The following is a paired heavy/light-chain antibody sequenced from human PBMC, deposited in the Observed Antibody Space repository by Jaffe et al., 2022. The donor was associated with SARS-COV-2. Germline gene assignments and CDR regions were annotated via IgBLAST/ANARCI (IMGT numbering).Light chain of an antibody. V-gene: IGLV2-14*01. J-gene: IGLJ1*01. CDR1: SSDVGSYNY. Sequence: QSALTQPASVSGSPGQSITISCTGTSSDVGSYNYVSWYQQHPGKAPKPLIYGVSNRPSGVPDRFSGSKSGNTASLTISGLQAEDEADYYCTSHTPSGTYVFGTGTKVTVL. CDR2: GVS. CDR3: TSHTPSGTYV.
Heavy chain of an antibody. V-gene: IGHV1-3*01. D-gene: IGHD7-27*01. Sequence: QVQLVQSGAEVKQPGASVKVSCTASGYTFTSYVMQWVRQAPGQKPEWMGWIVGDSGSTRYSQSLQGRVTFTRDTSASTVYMELSSLRAEDTAVYYCAREKAGDTWFDPWGQGTLVTVSS. CDR3: AREKAGDTWFDP. CDR1: GYTFTSYV. J-gene: IGHJ5*02. CDR2: IVGDSGST.